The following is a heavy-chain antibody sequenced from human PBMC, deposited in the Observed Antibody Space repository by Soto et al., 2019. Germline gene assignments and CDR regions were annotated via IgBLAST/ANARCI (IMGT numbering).Heavy chain of an antibody. CDR1: GFTFSDSY. Sequence: QVQLVESGGGLVKPGGSLRLSCAASGFTFSDSYMSWIRQAPGKGLEWVSYISSSDSIIYYSDSVKGRFIISRDNAKNSLYLQMNSLRAEDTAVYYCARDLGYYDSSGNFDYWGQATLVTVSS. CDR2: ISSSDSII. CDR3: ARDLGYYDSSGNFDY. J-gene: IGHJ4*02. V-gene: IGHV3-11*01. D-gene: IGHD3-22*01.